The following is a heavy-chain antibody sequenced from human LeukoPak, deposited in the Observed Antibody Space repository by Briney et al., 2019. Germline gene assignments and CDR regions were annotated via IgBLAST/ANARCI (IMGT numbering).Heavy chain of an antibody. CDR1: GASISSDDYF. J-gene: IGHJ4*02. Sequence: PSETLSLTCTVSGASISSDDYFWGRIRQPPGKGLEWIATIYYSGNTYYNPSLSSRVTISADSSKNQFSLRLRSVTAADAAVYFCARTRGRVSKTDFDSWGQGTLVTVSS. V-gene: IGHV4-39*07. CDR3: ARTRGRVSKTDFDS. D-gene: IGHD5/OR15-5a*01. CDR2: IYYSGNT.